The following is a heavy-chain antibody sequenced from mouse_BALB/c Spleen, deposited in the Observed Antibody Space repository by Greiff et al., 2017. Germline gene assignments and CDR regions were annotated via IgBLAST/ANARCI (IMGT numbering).Heavy chain of an antibody. D-gene: IGHD1-1*01. J-gene: IGHJ2*01. CDR3: AFITTVVERKADY. V-gene: IGHV1-77*01. CDR2: IYPGSGST. Sequence: VQRVESGPELVKPGASVKMSCKASGYTFTDYVISWVKQRTGQGLEWIGEIYPGSGSTYYNEKFKGKATLTADKSSNTAYMQLSSLTSEDSAVYFCAFITTVVERKADYWGQGTTLTVSS. CDR1: GYTFTDYV.